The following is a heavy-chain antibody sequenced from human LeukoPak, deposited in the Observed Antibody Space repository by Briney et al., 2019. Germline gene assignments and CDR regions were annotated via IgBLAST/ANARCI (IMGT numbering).Heavy chain of an antibody. Sequence: SETLSLTCTVSGGSISSSSYSWSWIRQPPGKGLEWIGYIYHSGSTYYNPSLKSRVTISVDRSKNQFSLKLSSVTAADTAVYYCARTSGSYGYYYYGMDVWGQGTTVTVSS. J-gene: IGHJ6*02. V-gene: IGHV4-30-2*01. CDR3: ARTSGSYGYYYYGMDV. CDR1: GGSISSSSYS. D-gene: IGHD1-26*01. CDR2: IYHSGST.